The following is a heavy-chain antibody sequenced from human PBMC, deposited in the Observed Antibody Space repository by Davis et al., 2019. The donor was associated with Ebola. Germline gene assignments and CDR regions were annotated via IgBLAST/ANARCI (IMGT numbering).Heavy chain of an antibody. CDR3: ARQLGSSGWNDAFDI. V-gene: IGHV5-51*01. CDR1: GYSFTSYW. Sequence: GESLKISCKGSGYSFTSYWIGWVRQMPGKGLEWMGIIYPGDSDTRYSPSFQGQVTISADKSISTAYLQWSSLKASDTAMYYCARQLGSSGWNDAFDIWGQGTMVTVSS. CDR2: IYPGDSDT. J-gene: IGHJ3*02. D-gene: IGHD6-19*01.